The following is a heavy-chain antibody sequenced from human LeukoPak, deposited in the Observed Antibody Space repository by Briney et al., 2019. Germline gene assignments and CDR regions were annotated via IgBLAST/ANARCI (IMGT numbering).Heavy chain of an antibody. Sequence: PSETLSLTCTVSGDSISNGYYWGWIRQPPGKGLEWIGSIYHTGSTYYNPSLKSRVIISVDTSKNQFSLKLSSVTAADTAVYYCARGRSGYGGNSAIASCDFWGQGTLVTVSS. CDR1: GDSISNGYY. J-gene: IGHJ4*02. CDR3: ARGRSGYGGNSAIASCDF. D-gene: IGHD4-23*01. V-gene: IGHV4-38-2*02. CDR2: IYHTGST.